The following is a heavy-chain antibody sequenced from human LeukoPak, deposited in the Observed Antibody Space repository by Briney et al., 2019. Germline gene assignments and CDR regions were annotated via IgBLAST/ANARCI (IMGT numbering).Heavy chain of an antibody. CDR3: ATNWGSIDY. Sequence: SETLSLTRAVYGGSFSGYYWSWIRQPPGKGLEWIGEINHSGSTNYNPSLKSRVTISVDTSKNQFSLKLGSVTAADTAVYYCATNWGSIDYWGQGTLVTVSS. D-gene: IGHD7-27*01. CDR1: GGSFSGYY. V-gene: IGHV4-34*01. J-gene: IGHJ4*02. CDR2: INHSGST.